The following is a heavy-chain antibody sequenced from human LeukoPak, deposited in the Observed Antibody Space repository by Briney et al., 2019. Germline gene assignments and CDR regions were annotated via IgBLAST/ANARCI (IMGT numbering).Heavy chain of an antibody. D-gene: IGHD6-19*01. CDR3: ARDSSGWYHWFDP. V-gene: IGHV3-48*01. CDR1: GFSFSTYS. Sequence: GGSLRLSCAASGFSFSTYSMNWVRQAPGKGLEGVSYISGGSSTIYYADSVKGQFTISRDNAKNSLYLQMNSLRVEDTAMYYCARDSSGWYHWFDPWGQGTLVIVSS. J-gene: IGHJ5*02. CDR2: ISGGSSTI.